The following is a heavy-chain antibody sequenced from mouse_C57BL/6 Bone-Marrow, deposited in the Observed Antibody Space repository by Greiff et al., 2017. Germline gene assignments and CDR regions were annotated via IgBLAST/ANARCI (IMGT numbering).Heavy chain of an antibody. CDR3: ARSISRYFDV. CDR1: GFTFTDYY. J-gene: IGHJ1*03. CDR2: IRNKANGYTT. V-gene: IGHV7-3*01. Sequence: EVQLVESGGGLVQPGGSLSLSCAASGFTFTDYYMSWVRQPPGKALEWLGFIRNKANGYTTEYSASVKGRFTISRYNSQSILYLQMNALRAEDSATYYCARSISRYFDVWGTGTTVTVSS.